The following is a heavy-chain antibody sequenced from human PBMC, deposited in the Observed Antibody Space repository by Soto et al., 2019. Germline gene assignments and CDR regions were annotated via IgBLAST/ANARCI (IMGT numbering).Heavy chain of an antibody. CDR3: AKDDFTDRGDDYFDY. J-gene: IGHJ4*02. V-gene: IGHV3-23*01. D-gene: IGHD2-21*02. Sequence: WGSLILSGAGSVFSFTDFSMSWVRQAPGKGLEWVAGIGASGDITWYADSVKGRLSISRDNSKNTLYLQLNSLRFEDTAVYYCAKDDFTDRGDDYFDYWGPGTLVTVSS. CDR1: VFSFTDFS. CDR2: IGASGDIT.